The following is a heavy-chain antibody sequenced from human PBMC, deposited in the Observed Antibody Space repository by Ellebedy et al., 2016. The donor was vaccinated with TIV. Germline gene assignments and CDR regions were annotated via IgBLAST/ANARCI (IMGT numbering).Heavy chain of an antibody. CDR1: GGTFSRYG. Sequence: SVKVSCXASGGTFSRYGINWVRQASGQGLKWMGGIVPIFGTTNYTQKFQGRVTIIADKSTSTAYMELSSLRSEDSAVYYCATGGVLAATFFDYWGQGSLVTVSS. CDR2: IVPIFGTT. CDR3: ATGGVLAATFFDY. D-gene: IGHD2-15*01. J-gene: IGHJ4*02. V-gene: IGHV1-69*06.